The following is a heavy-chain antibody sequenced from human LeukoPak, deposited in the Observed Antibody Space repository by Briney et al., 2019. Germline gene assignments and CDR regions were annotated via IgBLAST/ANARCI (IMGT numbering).Heavy chain of an antibody. CDR2: IYHSGSS. D-gene: IGHD3-10*01. V-gene: IGHV4-39*01. CDR3: ARHSSYYGNFDY. CDR1: GGSISSSSYY. J-gene: IGHJ4*02. Sequence: PSETLSLTXTVSGGSISSSSYYWGWIRQPPGKGLEWIGSIYHSGSSYYNPSLKSRVTISVDTSKNQFSLKLSSVTAADTAVYYCARHSSYYGNFDYWGQGTLVTVSS.